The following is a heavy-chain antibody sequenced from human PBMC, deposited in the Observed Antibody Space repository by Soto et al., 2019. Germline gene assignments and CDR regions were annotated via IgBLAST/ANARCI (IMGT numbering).Heavy chain of an antibody. V-gene: IGHV3-23*01. CDR3: AKGGSTSRWAYYYGMDV. CDR1: GFTFSSYA. Sequence: EVQLLESGGGLVQPGGSLRLSCAASGFTFSSYAMSWVRQAPGKGLEWVSAISGSGGSTYYADSVKGRFPISRDNSKNTLYRQMNSLRAGDTGVYYCAKGGSTSRWAYYYGMDVWGQGTTVTVSS. J-gene: IGHJ6*02. D-gene: IGHD2-2*01. CDR2: ISGSGGST.